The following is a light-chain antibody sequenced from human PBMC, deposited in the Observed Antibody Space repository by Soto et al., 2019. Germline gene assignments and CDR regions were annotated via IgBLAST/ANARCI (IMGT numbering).Light chain of an antibody. J-gene: IGKJ1*01. CDR3: HQYNNWPPWT. V-gene: IGKV3-15*01. Sequence: EVVVTQPPATPSVYPRERATPSCRASCRSSRNLAWYQQTAGQAPRLLIDGASSRATGIPARFSGSASETEFTLTISHLQSEDLAVYYCHQYNNWPPWTFGQGTKVDI. CDR2: GAS. CDR1: CRSSRN.